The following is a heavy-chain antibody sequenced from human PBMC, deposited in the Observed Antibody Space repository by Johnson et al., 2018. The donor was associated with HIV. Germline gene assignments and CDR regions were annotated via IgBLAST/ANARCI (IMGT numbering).Heavy chain of an antibody. D-gene: IGHD3-22*01. Sequence: QVQLVESGGGLVQPGRSLRLSCAASGFTFSSYAMHWVRQAPGKGPEWVAVISYDGSNKYYADSVKGRFTISRDNAKNSLFLQMSSLRDEDTAFYYCAKDVAPITAHDIFDFWGQGTMVTVSS. CDR2: ISYDGSNK. J-gene: IGHJ3*01. CDR3: AKDVAPITAHDIFDF. V-gene: IGHV3-30-3*01. CDR1: GFTFSSYA.